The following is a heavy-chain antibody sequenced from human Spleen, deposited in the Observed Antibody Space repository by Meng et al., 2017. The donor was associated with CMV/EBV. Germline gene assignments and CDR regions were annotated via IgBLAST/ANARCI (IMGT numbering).Heavy chain of an antibody. Sequence: FSNSWMHWVRQAPGKGLVWVSRINSDGRTTNYADSVKGRFTISRDNAKNTLYLQMNSLRAEDTAVYYCARALGYCSSTSCYPNFWFDPWGQGTLVTVSS. CDR2: INSDGRTT. CDR3: ARALGYCSSTSCYPNFWFDP. J-gene: IGHJ5*02. CDR1: FSNSW. V-gene: IGHV3-74*01. D-gene: IGHD2-2*01.